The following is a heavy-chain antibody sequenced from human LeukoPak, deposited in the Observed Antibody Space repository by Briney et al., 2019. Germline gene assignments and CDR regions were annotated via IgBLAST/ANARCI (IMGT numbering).Heavy chain of an antibody. Sequence: GASVKLSCKASGGTFSSYAISWVRQAPGQGLEWMGGIIPIFGTANYAQKFQSRVTITADKSTSTAYMELGSLRSEDTAVYYCARGRDCSSTSCYADYWGQGTLVTVSS. D-gene: IGHD2-2*01. J-gene: IGHJ4*02. V-gene: IGHV1-69*06. CDR3: ARGRDCSSTSCYADY. CDR2: IIPIFGTA. CDR1: GGTFSSYA.